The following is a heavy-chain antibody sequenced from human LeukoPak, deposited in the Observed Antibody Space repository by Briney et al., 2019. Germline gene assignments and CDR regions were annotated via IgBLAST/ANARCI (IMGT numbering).Heavy chain of an antibody. J-gene: IGHJ3*02. CDR2: IYPGDSDT. CDR3: AGPGGYGSGDDAFDI. D-gene: IGHD3-10*01. V-gene: IGHV5-51*01. Sequence: GESLQISRKGSGYSFTSYWIGWVRQLPGKGLEWMGIIYPGDSDTRYSPSFQGQVTISADKSISTAYLQWSSLKASDTAMYYCAGPGGYGSGDDAFDIWGQGTMVTVSS. CDR1: GYSFTSYW.